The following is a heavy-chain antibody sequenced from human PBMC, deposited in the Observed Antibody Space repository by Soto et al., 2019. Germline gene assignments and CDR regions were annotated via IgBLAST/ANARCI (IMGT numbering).Heavy chain of an antibody. V-gene: IGHV4-59*01. CDR1: GGSISSYY. J-gene: IGHJ4*02. CDR3: ARARQRKTYDY. Sequence: SETLSLTCTVSGGSISSYYWSWIRQPPGKGLEWIGYIYYSGSTNYNPSLKSRVTISVDTSKNQFSLKLSSVTAADTAVYYCARARQRKTYDYWGQGTLVTVSS. CDR2: IYYSGST. D-gene: IGHD1-1*01.